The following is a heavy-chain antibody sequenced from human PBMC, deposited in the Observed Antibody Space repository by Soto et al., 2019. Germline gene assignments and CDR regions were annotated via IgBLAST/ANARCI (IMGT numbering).Heavy chain of an antibody. V-gene: IGHV3-48*02. D-gene: IGHD5-18*01. J-gene: IGHJ4*02. CDR2: ISSSSSTI. CDR3: ARDYSLWDYVIY. CDR1: GLTLSRYS. Sequence: GGSRTLYCAAAGLTLSRYSTNWVRQAPGKGLEWVSYISSSSSTIYYADSVKGRFTISRDNAKNSLYLQMNSLRDEDTAVYYCARDYSLWDYVIYWGQGTLVTVSS.